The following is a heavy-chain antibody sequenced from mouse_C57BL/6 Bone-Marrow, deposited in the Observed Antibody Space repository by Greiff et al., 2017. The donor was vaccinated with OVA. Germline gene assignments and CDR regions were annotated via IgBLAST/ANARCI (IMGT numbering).Heavy chain of an antibody. V-gene: IGHV3-6*01. CDR3: AREIGLWDY. Sequence: EVKLQESGPGLVKPSQSLSLTCSVTGYSITSGYYWNWIRQFPGNKLEWMGYISYDGSNNYNPSLKNRISITRDTSKNQFFLKLNSVTTEDTATYYCAREIGLWDYWGQGTTLTVSS. CDR1: GYSITSGYY. D-gene: IGHD6-5*01. CDR2: ISYDGSN. J-gene: IGHJ2*01.